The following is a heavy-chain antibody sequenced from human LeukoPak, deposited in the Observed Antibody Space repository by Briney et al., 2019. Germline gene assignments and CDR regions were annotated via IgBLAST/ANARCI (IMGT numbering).Heavy chain of an antibody. CDR3: ARKALYYYYMDV. V-gene: IGHV3-48*01. CDR2: ISSSSSTI. Sequence: PGGSLRLSCAASGFTFSSYSMNWVRQASGKGLEWVSYISSSSSTIYYADSVKGRFTISRDNAKNSLYLQMNSLRAEDTAVYYCARKALYYYYMDVWGKGTTVTVSS. CDR1: GFTFSSYS. J-gene: IGHJ6*03.